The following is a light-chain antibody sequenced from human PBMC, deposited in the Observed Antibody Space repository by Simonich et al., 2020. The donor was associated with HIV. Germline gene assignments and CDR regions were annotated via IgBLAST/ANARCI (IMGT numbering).Light chain of an antibody. CDR2: GAS. Sequence: EVVLTQSPATLSLSPGERATLSCRASQSVSSNLAWYQQKPGQAPRLLFYGASSRASGIPERFSGSGSGTDFTLTISRLEPEDFAVYYCQQYGSTPWTFGQGTKVEIK. J-gene: IGKJ1*01. V-gene: IGKV3-20*01. CDR3: QQYGSTPWT. CDR1: QSVSSN.